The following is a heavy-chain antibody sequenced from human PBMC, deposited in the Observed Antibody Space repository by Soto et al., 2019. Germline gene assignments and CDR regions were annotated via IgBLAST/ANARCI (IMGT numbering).Heavy chain of an antibody. J-gene: IGHJ4*02. CDR2: IIPMLDSA. V-gene: IGHV1-69*13. CDR1: GGTFDNYA. CDR3: ARDVGATGD. Sequence: ASVKVSCKASGGTFDNYAITWVRQAPGQGLEWMAGIIPMLDSANYAEKFQDRVTITADESTSTAYMEVSSLRSEDTAVYYCARDVGATGDWGQGTLVTVSS. D-gene: IGHD1-26*01.